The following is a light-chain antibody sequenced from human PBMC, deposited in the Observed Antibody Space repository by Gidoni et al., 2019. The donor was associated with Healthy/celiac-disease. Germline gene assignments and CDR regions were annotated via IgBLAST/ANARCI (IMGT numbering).Light chain of an antibody. CDR2: EVS. Sequence: QSALTQPASVSGSPGQSITIPCTGTSSDDGGYNYVSWYQQHPGKAPKLMIYEVSNRPSGVPDRFSGSKSGNTASLTISGLQAEDEADYYCSSYTSSSTLVVFGGGTKLTVL. CDR1: SSDDGGYNY. V-gene: IGLV2-14*01. CDR3: SSYTSSSTLVV. J-gene: IGLJ2*01.